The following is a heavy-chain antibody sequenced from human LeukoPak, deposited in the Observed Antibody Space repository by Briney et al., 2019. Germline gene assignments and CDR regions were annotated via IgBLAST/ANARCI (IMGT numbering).Heavy chain of an antibody. D-gene: IGHD3-22*01. V-gene: IGHV4-59*01. J-gene: IGHJ4*02. CDR2: IFYSGTT. CDR1: GGSISHYY. Sequence: SETLSLTCAVSGGSISHYYWSWIQQSPGKGLEWIGYIFYSGTTDYNPSLKSQVTFSVDTSKNQFSLKLSSVTAADTAVYYCARVSYYPPYYFDFWGQGTLVIVSS. CDR3: ARVSYYPPYYFDF.